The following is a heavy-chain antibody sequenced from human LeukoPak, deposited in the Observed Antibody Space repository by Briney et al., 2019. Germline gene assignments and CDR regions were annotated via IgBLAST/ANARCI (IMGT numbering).Heavy chain of an antibody. V-gene: IGHV4-34*01. Sequence: SETLSLTCAVYGGSFSGYDWSWIRQPPGKGLEWIGEINHSGSTNYNPSLKSRVTISVDTSKNQFSLKLSSVTAADTAVYYCARDRDYYDSSGYFGYWGQGTLVTVSS. CDR2: INHSGST. CDR1: GGSFSGYD. CDR3: ARDRDYYDSSGYFGY. J-gene: IGHJ4*02. D-gene: IGHD3-22*01.